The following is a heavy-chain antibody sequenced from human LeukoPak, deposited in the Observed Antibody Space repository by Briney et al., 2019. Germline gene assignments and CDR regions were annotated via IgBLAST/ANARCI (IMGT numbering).Heavy chain of an antibody. Sequence: ASVKVSCKASGYTFTSYGISWVRQAPGQGLEWMGWISAYNGNTNYAQKLQGRVTMPTDTSTSTAYMELRSLRSDDTAVYYCARDSPGRRDGYKWGQGTLVTVSS. CDR2: ISAYNGNT. CDR1: GYTFTSYG. J-gene: IGHJ4*02. CDR3: ARDSPGRRDGYK. D-gene: IGHD5-24*01. V-gene: IGHV1-18*01.